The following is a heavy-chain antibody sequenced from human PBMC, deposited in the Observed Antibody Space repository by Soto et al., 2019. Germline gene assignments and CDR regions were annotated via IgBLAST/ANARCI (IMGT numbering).Heavy chain of an antibody. CDR1: GGSINNYEYY. V-gene: IGHV4-30-4*01. Sequence: SETLSLTCTVSGGSINNYEYYWTWIRQPPGKGLEWVGYIYYSGRTNYNPSLNSRLTISLDTSENQFSLKLTSVSAADTAVYYCARDLSNSPDYFDSWGQGTLVTVSS. D-gene: IGHD6-6*01. J-gene: IGHJ4*02. CDR3: ARDLSNSPDYFDS. CDR2: IYYSGRT.